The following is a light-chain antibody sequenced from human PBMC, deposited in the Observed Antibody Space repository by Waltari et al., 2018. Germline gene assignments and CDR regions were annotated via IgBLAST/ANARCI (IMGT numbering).Light chain of an antibody. CDR2: DAS. Sequence: EIVLTQSPATLSMSAGERVTLSCRASESVGSKVTWYQQKRGQTPRLLFYDASYRASGIPPSFSGSGSGTDFTLTISSLEPDVFAVYYCQQRSIWPITFGPGTKVDFK. CDR3: QQRSIWPIT. CDR1: ESVGSK. V-gene: IGKV3-11*01. J-gene: IGKJ3*01.